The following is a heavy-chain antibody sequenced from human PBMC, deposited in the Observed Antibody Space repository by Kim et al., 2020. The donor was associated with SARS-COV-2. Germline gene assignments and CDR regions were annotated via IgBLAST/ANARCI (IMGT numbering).Heavy chain of an antibody. CDR3: AREGRFCGGGSCFSNGIDV. J-gene: IGHJ6*02. Sequence: ASVKVSCKPSGYTFARYVINWVRQAPGQGLEWMGWINVYNGDTNYAQNLQDRVIMTTDTSTNTAYMELGSLRSDDTAVYYCAREGRFCGGGSCFSNGIDVWGQGTTVTASS. CDR1: GYTFARYV. V-gene: IGHV1-18*04. D-gene: IGHD2-15*01. CDR2: INVYNGDT.